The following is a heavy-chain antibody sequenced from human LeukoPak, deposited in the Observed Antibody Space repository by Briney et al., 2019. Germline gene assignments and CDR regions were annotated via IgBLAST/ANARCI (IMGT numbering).Heavy chain of an antibody. J-gene: IGHJ6*02. CDR2: INPNSGGT. CDR1: GGTFSSYA. CDR3: ARYCSSTSCNYYYYGMDV. V-gene: IGHV1-2*02. D-gene: IGHD2-2*01. Sequence: GASVKVSCKASGGTFSSYAIGWVRQAPGQGLEWMGWINPNSGGTNYAQKFQGRVTMTRDTSISTAYMELSRLRSDDTAVYYCARYCSSTSCNYYYYGMDVWGQGTTVTVSS.